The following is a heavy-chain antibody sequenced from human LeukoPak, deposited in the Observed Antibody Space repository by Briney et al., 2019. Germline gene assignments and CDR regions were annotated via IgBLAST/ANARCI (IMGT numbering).Heavy chain of an antibody. V-gene: IGHV3-21*01. CDR2: ISSSSSNI. J-gene: IGHJ5*02. CDR1: GFTFSNHN. Sequence: PGGSLRLSCAASGFTFSNHNMNWVRQAPGKGLEWVSYISSSSSNIYYADSVKGRFTISRDNAKNSLYLQMNSLRAEDTAVYYCARAVSGYYHAGLDPWGQGTLVTVSS. D-gene: IGHD3-22*01. CDR3: ARAVSGYYHAGLDP.